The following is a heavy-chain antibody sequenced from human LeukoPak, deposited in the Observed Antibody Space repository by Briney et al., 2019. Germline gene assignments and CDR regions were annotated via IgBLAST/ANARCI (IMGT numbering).Heavy chain of an antibody. CDR3: AREGGYYDFWSGYYTGRGYNWFDP. V-gene: IGHV1-2*02. J-gene: IGHJ5*02. CDR1: GYTFTGYY. CDR2: INPNSGGT. D-gene: IGHD3-3*01. Sequence: ASVKVSCKASGYTFTGYYMHWARQAPGQGLEWMGWINPNSGGTNYAQKFQGRVTMTRDTSISTAYMELSRLRSDDTAVYYCAREGGYYDFWSGYYTGRGYNWFDPWGQGTLVTVSS.